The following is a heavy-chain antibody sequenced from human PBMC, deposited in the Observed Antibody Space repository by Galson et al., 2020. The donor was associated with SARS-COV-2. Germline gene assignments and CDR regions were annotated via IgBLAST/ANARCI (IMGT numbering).Heavy chain of an antibody. J-gene: IGHJ3*01. V-gene: IGHV4-39*01. CDR1: GGPISSSSYY. CDR2: IYYSGST. Sequence: SETLSLTCTVSGGPISSSSYYWGWIRQPPGKGLEWIGRIYYSGSTYHNPSLKSRLTISVDTSTHQFSLKLSSVTAAGTAVYYCARRGYDYGGYANAMDVWGQGTMVTVSS. D-gene: IGHD4-17*01. CDR3: ARRGYDYGGYANAMDV.